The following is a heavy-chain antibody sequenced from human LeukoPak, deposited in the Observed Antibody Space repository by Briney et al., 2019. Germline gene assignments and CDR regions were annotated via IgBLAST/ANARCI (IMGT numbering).Heavy chain of an antibody. D-gene: IGHD3-16*01. Sequence: SGPTLVKPTQTLTLTCTFSGFSLRTSGVGVGWIRQPPGKALEWLALTYWDDDMRYSPSLKSRLTITKDTSKNQVVLTMTNMDPVDTATYYCARRLPTLTFDYWGQGTLVTVSS. CDR1: GFSLRTSGVG. J-gene: IGHJ4*02. V-gene: IGHV2-5*02. CDR3: ARRLPTLTFDY. CDR2: TYWDDDM.